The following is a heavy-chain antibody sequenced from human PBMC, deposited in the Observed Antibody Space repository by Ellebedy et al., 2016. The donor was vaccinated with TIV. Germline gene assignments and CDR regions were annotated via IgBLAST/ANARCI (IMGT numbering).Heavy chain of an antibody. CDR3: ARDLSSGRYPGH. Sequence: GSLRLXXAVSGGSINSSHWWSWVRQPPGRGLEWIGEIYPGRSPNYNPSLKSRVTMSIDESKNGFSLKLSSVTAADTAVYFCARDLSSGRYPGHWGQGTLVTVSS. J-gene: IGHJ4*02. CDR1: GGSINSSHW. D-gene: IGHD3-10*01. CDR2: IYPGRSP. V-gene: IGHV4-4*01.